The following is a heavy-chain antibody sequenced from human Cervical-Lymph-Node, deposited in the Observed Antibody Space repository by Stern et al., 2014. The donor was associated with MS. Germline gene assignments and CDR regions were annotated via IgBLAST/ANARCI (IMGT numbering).Heavy chain of an antibody. CDR2: IYWDDDK. J-gene: IGHJ6*02. CDR1: GFSLSTGAVG. CDR3: AHLETHRASYDNSGHATHYVYYGMDV. V-gene: IGHV2-5*02. D-gene: IGHD3-22*01. Sequence: QITLKESGPTLVKPTQTLTLTCTFSGFSLSTGAVGVSWIRQPPGRAPEWLAVIYWDDDKRYRPSLKNRLTITKDTSKNQVVLTLTNMDPVDTATYYCAHLETHRASYDNSGHATHYVYYGMDVWGQGTTVTVSS.